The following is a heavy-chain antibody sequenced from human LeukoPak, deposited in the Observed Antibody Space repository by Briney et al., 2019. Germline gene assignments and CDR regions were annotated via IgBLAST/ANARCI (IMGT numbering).Heavy chain of an antibody. Sequence: PSETLSLTCTVSGGSISSYYWSWIGQSPGKGLELIGYIYSSGTTNYNPSLKSRVTISVDTSKNQFSLKLSSVTAADTAVYYCARVGSYSFDYWGQGTLVTVSS. CDR3: ARVGSYSFDY. J-gene: IGHJ4*02. V-gene: IGHV4-59*01. CDR1: GGSISSYY. CDR2: IYSSGTT. D-gene: IGHD1-26*01.